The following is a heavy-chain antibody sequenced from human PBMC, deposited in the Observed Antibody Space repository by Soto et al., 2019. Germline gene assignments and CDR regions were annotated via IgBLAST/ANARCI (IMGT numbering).Heavy chain of an antibody. V-gene: IGHV5-51*01. CDR2: IYPGDSDT. D-gene: IGHD3-9*01. Sequence: PGESLKISCKGSGYSFTSYWIGWVRQMPGKGLDWMGIIYPGDSDTRYSPSFQGQVTISADKSISTAYLQWSSLKASGTAMYYCARTYYDILTGYYRPYAFDIWGQGTMVTVSS. CDR1: GYSFTSYW. J-gene: IGHJ3*02. CDR3: ARTYYDILTGYYRPYAFDI.